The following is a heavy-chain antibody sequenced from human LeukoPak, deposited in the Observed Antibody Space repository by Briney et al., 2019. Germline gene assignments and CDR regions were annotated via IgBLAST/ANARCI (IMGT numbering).Heavy chain of an antibody. J-gene: IGHJ4*02. V-gene: IGHV3-74*01. CDR3: ARRIQGMAPYYFDY. D-gene: IGHD5-24*01. CDR1: GFTFSSYW. CDR2: INSDEGST. Sequence: GGSLRLSCTASGFTFSSYWMHWVRQAPGKGLVWVSRINSDEGSTSYADSVKGRFTISRDNAKNTLYLQMNSLRAEDTAVYYCARRIQGMAPYYFDYWGQGTLVTVSS.